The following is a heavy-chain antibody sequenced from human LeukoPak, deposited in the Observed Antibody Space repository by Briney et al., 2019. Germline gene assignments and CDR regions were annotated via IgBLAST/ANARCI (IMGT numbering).Heavy chain of an antibody. CDR3: ARGGATVTHRSHSDY. D-gene: IGHD4-17*01. CDR2: IYYSETT. J-gene: IGHJ4*02. CDR1: RHPVCGYH. Sequence: SETLFHTCCVPRHPVCGYHWATIRQSPAKGLERIEYIYYSETTNYSPSLKSRVTMSVDTSKNQFSLKLSSVTAADTAVYYCARGGATVTHRSHSDYWGQGTLVTVSS. V-gene: IGHV4-59*08.